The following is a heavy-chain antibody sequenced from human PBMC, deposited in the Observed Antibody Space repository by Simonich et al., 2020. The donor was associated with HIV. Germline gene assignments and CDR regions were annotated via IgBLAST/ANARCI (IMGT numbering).Heavy chain of an antibody. J-gene: IGHJ4*02. CDR2: INHSGNT. CDR3: ARRHPTTVTTPYFDY. V-gene: IGHV4-34*01. D-gene: IGHD4-17*01. Sequence: QVQLQQWGAGLLKPSETLSLTCAVYGGSFSGYYWSWIRQPPGKGLEWIGEINHSGNTNHHPSLKSRVTISVDTSKNQFSLKLSSVTAADTAVYYCARRHPTTVTTPYFDYWGQGTLVTVSS. CDR1: GGSFSGYY.